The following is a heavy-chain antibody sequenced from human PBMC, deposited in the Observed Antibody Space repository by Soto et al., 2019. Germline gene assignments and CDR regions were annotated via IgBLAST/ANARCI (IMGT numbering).Heavy chain of an antibody. J-gene: IGHJ4*02. Sequence: GGSLRLSCAVSGITFKEYGMSWVRQTPGKGLQWVAGINWNGGSIGYADSVKGRFTISRDNAKKSLYLQMSSLRAEDTALYYCVRDGFREAVSLFNFENWGKGTQVTVSS. D-gene: IGHD6-19*01. CDR1: GITFKEYG. CDR2: INWNGGSI. CDR3: VRDGFREAVSLFNFEN. V-gene: IGHV3-20*04.